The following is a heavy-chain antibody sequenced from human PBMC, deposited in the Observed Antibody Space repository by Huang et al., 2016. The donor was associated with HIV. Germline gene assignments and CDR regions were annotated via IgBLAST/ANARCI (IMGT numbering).Heavy chain of an antibody. D-gene: IGHD1-1*01. J-gene: IGHJ3*02. Sequence: QVQLQQWGAGLLKPSETLSLTCAVYGGSFSGYYWSWIRQSPGKGLEWIGEINHSGSTNYNPSLKSRLTISVDTSKKQFSLKVRCVTAADTAVYYCARERMMSWLDDHDAFDIWGQGTMVTVSS. CDR1: GGSFSGYY. CDR3: ARERMMSWLDDHDAFDI. CDR2: INHSGST. V-gene: IGHV4-34*01.